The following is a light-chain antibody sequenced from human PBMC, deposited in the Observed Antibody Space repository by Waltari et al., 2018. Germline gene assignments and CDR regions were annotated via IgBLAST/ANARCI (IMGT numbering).Light chain of an antibody. CDR3: QHLNSYPFT. Sequence: IQLTQSPSSLSASIGDRVTITCRASQGIGSALAWYQQKPGKPPRLLIYDASSLEGGVPSRFSGSGSGTDFPLSISSLQPEDFATYSCQHLNSYPFTFGPGTTV. J-gene: IGKJ3*01. V-gene: IGKV1-13*02. CDR1: QGIGSA. CDR2: DAS.